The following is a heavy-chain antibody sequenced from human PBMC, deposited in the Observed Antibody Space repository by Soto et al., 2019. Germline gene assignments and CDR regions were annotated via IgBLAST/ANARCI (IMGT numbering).Heavy chain of an antibody. CDR1: GGNFISHA. Sequence: LSYTASGGNFISHAMSGVSQAPGKGLEWVSAISGSGGSTYYADSVKGRFTISRDNSKNTLYLQMNSLRAEDTAVYDGAKGSLYYDFWSGLFAYWGQGTLVTVSS. V-gene: IGHV3-23*01. CDR3: AKGSLYYDFWSGLFAY. J-gene: IGHJ4*02. D-gene: IGHD3-3*01. CDR2: ISGSGGST.